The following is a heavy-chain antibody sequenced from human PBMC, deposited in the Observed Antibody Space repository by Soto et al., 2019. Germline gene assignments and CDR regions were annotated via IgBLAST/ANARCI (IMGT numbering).Heavy chain of an antibody. V-gene: IGHV1-69*08. D-gene: IGHD3-22*01. CDR2: IIPILGIA. CDR1: GGTFSSYT. CDR3: ARDQRHYYDSSGYGFDY. J-gene: IGHJ4*02. Sequence: QVQLVQSGAEVKKPGSSVKVSCKASGGTFSSYTISWVRQAPGQGLEWMGRIIPILGIANYAQKFQGRVTSTADKSTSTADMELSSLRSEDTAVYYCARDQRHYYDSSGYGFDYWGQGTLVTVSS.